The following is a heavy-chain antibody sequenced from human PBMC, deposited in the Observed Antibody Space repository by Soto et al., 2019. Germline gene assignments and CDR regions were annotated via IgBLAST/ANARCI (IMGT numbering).Heavy chain of an antibody. D-gene: IGHD2-2*02. CDR1: GFTFSSYS. Sequence: EVQLVESGGGLVQPGGSLRLSCAASGFTFSSYSMNWVRQAPGKGLEWVSYISSSSSTIYYADSVKGRFTISRDNAKNSLFLQMNSLRDEDTAVYYCARVGSGVPAAIADYWGQGTLVTVSS. CDR2: ISSSSSTI. J-gene: IGHJ4*02. V-gene: IGHV3-48*02. CDR3: ARVGSGVPAAIADY.